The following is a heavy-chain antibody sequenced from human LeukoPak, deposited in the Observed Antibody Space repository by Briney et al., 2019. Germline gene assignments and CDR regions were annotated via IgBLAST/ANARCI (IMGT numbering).Heavy chain of an antibody. Sequence: GESLKISCKGSGYSFSSYWIAWVRQIPGQGLEWIGVVYPADSDTRYSRSFQGQVTMSVDKSIKTAYLQWNSLKASDTAMYYCARPGERDLAGYILHWGQGTLVTVSS. CDR1: GYSFSSYW. J-gene: IGHJ1*01. CDR3: ARPGERDLAGYILH. CDR2: VYPADSDT. V-gene: IGHV5-51*01. D-gene: IGHD7-27*01.